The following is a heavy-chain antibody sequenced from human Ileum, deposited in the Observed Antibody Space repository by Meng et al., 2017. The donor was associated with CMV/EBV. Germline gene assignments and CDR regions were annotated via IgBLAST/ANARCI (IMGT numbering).Heavy chain of an antibody. V-gene: IGHV1-2*02. CDR2: IHANSGGT. CDR3: ARPYCSSTSCNDFFDY. Sequence: ASVTVSCQASAYTLTGYYMHWLRQAPGQGLEWMGWIHANSGGTNYAQKFQGRVTMTRDTSITTAYMELSSLRSDDTAVYHCARPYCSSTSCNDFFDYWGQGTLVTVSS. J-gene: IGHJ4*02. CDR1: AYTLTGYY. D-gene: IGHD2-2*01.